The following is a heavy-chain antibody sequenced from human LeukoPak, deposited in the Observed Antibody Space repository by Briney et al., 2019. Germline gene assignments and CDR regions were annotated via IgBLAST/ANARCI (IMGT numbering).Heavy chain of an antibody. CDR3: AGDYYDSSGYPN. CDR2: FDPEDGET. D-gene: IGHD3-22*01. J-gene: IGHJ4*02. Sequence: ASVKVSCKVSGYTLTELSMHWVRQAPGKGLEWMGGFDPEDGETIYAQNFQGRVTMTEDTSTDTAYMELSSLRSEDTAVYYCAGDYYDSSGYPNWGQGTLVTVSS. CDR1: GYTLTELS. V-gene: IGHV1-24*01.